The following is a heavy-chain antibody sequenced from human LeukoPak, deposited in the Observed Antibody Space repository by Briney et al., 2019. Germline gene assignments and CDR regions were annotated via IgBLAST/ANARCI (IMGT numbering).Heavy chain of an antibody. CDR2: IYYSGST. Sequence: SETLSLTCTVSGGSISSSSYYWGWIRQPPGKGLEWIGSIYYSGSTYYNPSLKSRVTISVDTSKNQFSLKLSSVTAADTAVYYCARTYGPGSYPYYYYGMDVWGQGTTVTVSS. J-gene: IGHJ6*02. D-gene: IGHD3-10*01. CDR3: ARTYGPGSYPYYYYGMDV. CDR1: GGSISSSSYY. V-gene: IGHV4-39*01.